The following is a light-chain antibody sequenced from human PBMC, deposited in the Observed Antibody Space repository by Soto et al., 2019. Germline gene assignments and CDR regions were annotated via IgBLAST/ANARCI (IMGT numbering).Light chain of an antibody. CDR1: QTISSW. V-gene: IGKV1-5*03. CDR3: QHYNSYSEA. CDR2: KAS. Sequence: DIQMTQSPSTLSGSVGPRVTITCRASQTISSWLAWYQQKPGKAPKLLIYKASTLKSGVPSRFSGSGSGTEFTLTISSLQPDDFATYYCQHYNSYSEAFGQGTKVDIK. J-gene: IGKJ1*01.